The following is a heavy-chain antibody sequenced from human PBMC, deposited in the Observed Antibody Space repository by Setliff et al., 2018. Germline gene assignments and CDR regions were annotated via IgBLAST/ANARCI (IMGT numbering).Heavy chain of an antibody. CDR3: ARLTPMADFDY. V-gene: IGHV5-51*01. Sequence: GESLKISCKGSGYRFTTYWIGWVRQMPGKGLEWMGIVFSGDSDTRYSPSFQGQVTMSADKSISTAYLQWSSLEASDTAMYYCARLTPMADFDYWGQGTLVTVSS. D-gene: IGHD5-18*01. CDR2: VFSGDSDT. CDR1: GYRFTTYW. J-gene: IGHJ4*02.